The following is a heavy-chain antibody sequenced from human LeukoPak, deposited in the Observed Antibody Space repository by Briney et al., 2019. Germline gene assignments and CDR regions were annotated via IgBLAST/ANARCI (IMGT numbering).Heavy chain of an antibody. J-gene: IGHJ4*02. D-gene: IGHD3-10*01. CDR2: INHSGST. Sequence: SETLSLTCAVYGGSFSGYYWSWIRQPPGKGLEWIGEINHSGSTNYNPSLKSRVTISVDTSKNQFSLKLSSVTAADTAVYYCARTRYYYNSRSYGAPYYFDYWGQGTLVTVSS. CDR1: GGSFSGYY. CDR3: ARTRYYYNSRSYGAPYYFDY. V-gene: IGHV4-34*01.